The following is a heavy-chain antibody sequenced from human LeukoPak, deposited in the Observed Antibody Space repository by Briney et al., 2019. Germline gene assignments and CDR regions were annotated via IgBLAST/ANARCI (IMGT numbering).Heavy chain of an antibody. CDR2: SYYSGST. D-gene: IGHD3-10*01. CDR3: TRVVLWLGESGWFEP. J-gene: IGHJ5*02. V-gene: IGHV4-39*07. CDR1: GGSISSSSYY. Sequence: SETLSLTCTVSGGSISSSSYYWGWIRQPPGRGLGWIGSSYYSGSTYNNPSLKSRVTISVDTSKTQFSLKLRSLTAADTTVYYCTRVVLWLGESGWFEPWGQGTLVTVSS.